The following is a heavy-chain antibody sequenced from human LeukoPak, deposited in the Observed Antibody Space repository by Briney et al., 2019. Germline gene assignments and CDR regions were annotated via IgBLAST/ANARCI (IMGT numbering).Heavy chain of an antibody. CDR2: IIPIFGTA. D-gene: IGHD6-13*01. V-gene: IGHV1-69*01. Sequence: SSVTVSCKASGCTFSSYAISWVRQAPGQELEWIGGIIPIFGTANYAQKFQGRVTITADESTSTAYMELSILRSEATAVYYCASTGSSWSGPPPDFDCWGQGTLVTVSS. CDR3: ASTGSSWSGPPPDFDC. CDR1: GCTFSSYA. J-gene: IGHJ4*02.